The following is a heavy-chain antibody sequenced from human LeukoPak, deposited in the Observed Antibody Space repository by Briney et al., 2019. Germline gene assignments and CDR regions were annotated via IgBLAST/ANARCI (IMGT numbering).Heavy chain of an antibody. V-gene: IGHV4-39*07. CDR1: GGSISTSLYY. D-gene: IGHD4-23*01. CDR2: IYYSGTT. J-gene: IGHJ2*01. Sequence: SSETLSLTCTVSGGSISTSLYYWGWIRQPPGKGLEWIGSIYYSGTTYYNPSLRSRVTISVDTSKNQFSLRLASVTAADTAVYYCARDLDYGGSSIWYFDLWGRGTLVTVSS. CDR3: ARDLDYGGSSIWYFDL.